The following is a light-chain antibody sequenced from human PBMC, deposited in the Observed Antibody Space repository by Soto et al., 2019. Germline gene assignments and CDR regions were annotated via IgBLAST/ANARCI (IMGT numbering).Light chain of an antibody. CDR3: SSYTPSSTPFL. Sequence: QSALTQPASVSGSPGQSITISCTGTSSDIGGYDFASWYQQHPGKAPKLIIYDVSNRPSGVSNRFSGSKSGNTASLAISGLQAEDEADYYCSSYTPSSTPFLFATGTKLTVL. J-gene: IGLJ1*01. CDR1: SSDIGGYDF. CDR2: DVS. V-gene: IGLV2-14*01.